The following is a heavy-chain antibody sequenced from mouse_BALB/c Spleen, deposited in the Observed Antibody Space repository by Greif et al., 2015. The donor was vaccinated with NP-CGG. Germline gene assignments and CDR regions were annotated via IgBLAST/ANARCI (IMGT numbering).Heavy chain of an antibody. CDR3: ASYGSSYYAMDY. CDR2: ILPGSGST. D-gene: IGHD1-1*01. V-gene: IGHV1-9*01. Sequence: SGAELMKPGASVKISCKANGYTFSSYWIEWVKQRPGHGLEWIGEILPGSGSTNYNEKFKGKATFTADTSSNTAYMQLSSRTSEDSAVYYCASYGSSYYAMDYWCQGTSVTVSS. CDR1: GYTFSSYW. J-gene: IGHJ4*01.